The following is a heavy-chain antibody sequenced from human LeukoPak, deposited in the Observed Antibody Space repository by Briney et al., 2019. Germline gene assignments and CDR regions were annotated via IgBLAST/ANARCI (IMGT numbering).Heavy chain of an antibody. Sequence: GGSLRLSCAASGFTFSSYAMSWVRQAPGKGLEWVSAISGSGGNTYYADSVKGRFTISRDNSKNTLYLQLNSLRAEDTAVYYFAKAGQALDYFDYWGQGTLVTVSS. CDR3: AKAGQALDYFDY. J-gene: IGHJ4*02. CDR2: ISGSGGNT. D-gene: IGHD6-19*01. V-gene: IGHV3-23*01. CDR1: GFTFSSYA.